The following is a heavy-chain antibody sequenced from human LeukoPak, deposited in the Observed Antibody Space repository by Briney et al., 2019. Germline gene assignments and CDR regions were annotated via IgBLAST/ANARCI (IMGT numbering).Heavy chain of an antibody. V-gene: IGHV1-18*01. CDR2: ISAKTGNT. J-gene: IGHJ6*02. CDR1: GYTFNNYG. D-gene: IGHD1-26*01. CDR3: ARGSYPYSHGMDV. Sequence: ASVKVSCKASGYTFNNYGVSWVRQAPGQGLEWMGCISAKTGNTNYAQKVQGRVTMTTDTSTTTAYMELRSLGSDDTAVYYCARGSYPYSHGMDVWGQGTTVTVSS.